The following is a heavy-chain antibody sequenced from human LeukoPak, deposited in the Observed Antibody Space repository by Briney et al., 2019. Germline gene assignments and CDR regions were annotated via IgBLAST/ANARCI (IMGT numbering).Heavy chain of an antibody. CDR2: MNPNSGYT. D-gene: IGHD1-26*01. CDR3: ARVPREIMSI. V-gene: IGHV1-8*01. Sequence: ASVKVSCKASGYTFTSYDINWVRQATGHGLEWMGYMNPNSGYTGYAQKFQGRVTMTRNTSLSTAYMELSNLRSEDTAVYYWARVPREIMSIWGQGTMVTVSS. J-gene: IGHJ3*02. CDR1: GYTFTSYD.